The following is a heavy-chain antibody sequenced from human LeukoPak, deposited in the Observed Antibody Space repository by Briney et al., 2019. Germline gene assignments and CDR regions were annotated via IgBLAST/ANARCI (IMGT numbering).Heavy chain of an antibody. V-gene: IGHV4-61*08. Sequence: PSQTLSLTCTVSGGSISSGGYYWSWIRQPPGKGLEWIGYIYYSGSTNYNPSLKSRVTISVDTSKNQFSLKLSSVTAADTAVYYCARSYYDSSGYYLYGFDYWGQGTLVTVSS. CDR3: ARSYYDSSGYYLYGFDY. CDR2: IYYSGST. CDR1: GGSISSGGYY. D-gene: IGHD3-22*01. J-gene: IGHJ4*02.